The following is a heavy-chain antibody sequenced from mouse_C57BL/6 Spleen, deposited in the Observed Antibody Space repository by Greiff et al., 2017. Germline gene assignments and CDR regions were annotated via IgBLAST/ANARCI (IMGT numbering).Heavy chain of an antibody. CDR2: ISSGGDYI. Sequence: DVHLVESGEGLVKPGGSLKLSCAASGFTFSSYAMSWVRQTPEKRLEWVAYISSGGDYIYYADTVKGRFTISRDNARNTLYLQMSSLKSEDTAMYYCTRAPANWDYFDYWGQGTTLTVSS. J-gene: IGHJ2*01. D-gene: IGHD4-1*01. CDR3: TRAPANWDYFDY. CDR1: GFTFSSYA. V-gene: IGHV5-9-1*02.